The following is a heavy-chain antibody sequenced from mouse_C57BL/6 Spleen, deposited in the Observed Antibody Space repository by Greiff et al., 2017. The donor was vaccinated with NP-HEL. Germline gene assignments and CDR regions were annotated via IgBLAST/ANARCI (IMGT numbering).Heavy chain of an antibody. CDR1: GYTFTSYW. CDR2: IYPSDSET. Sequence: VKLQQPGAELVRPGSSVKLSCKASGYTFTSYWMDWVKQRPGQGLEWIGNIYPSDSETHYNQKFKDKATLTVDKSSSTAYMQLSSLTSEDSAVYYCARGWLPHWYFEVWGTGTTVTVAS. V-gene: IGHV1-61*01. J-gene: IGHJ1*03. CDR3: ARGWLPHWYFEV. D-gene: IGHD2-2*01.